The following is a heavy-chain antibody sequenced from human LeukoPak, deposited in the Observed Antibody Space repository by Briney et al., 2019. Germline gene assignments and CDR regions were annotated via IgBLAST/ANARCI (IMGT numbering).Heavy chain of an antibody. D-gene: IGHD3-22*01. Sequence: GGSLRLSCAASGFTFSSYAMSWVRQAPGKGLEWVSAISGSGGSTYYADSVKGRFTISRDNSKNTLYLQMNSLRAEDTAVYYCAKDLGSRITMITQDDYWGQGTLVTVSS. J-gene: IGHJ4*02. V-gene: IGHV3-23*01. CDR2: ISGSGGST. CDR1: GFTFSSYA. CDR3: AKDLGSRITMITQDDY.